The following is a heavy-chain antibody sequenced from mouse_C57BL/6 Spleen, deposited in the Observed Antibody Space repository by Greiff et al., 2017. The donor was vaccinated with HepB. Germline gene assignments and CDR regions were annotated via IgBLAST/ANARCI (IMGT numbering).Heavy chain of an antibody. Sequence: EVQLQQSGAELVRPGASVKLSCTASGFNIKDYYMHWVKQRPEQGLEWIGRIDPEDGDTEYAPKFQGKATMTADTSSNTAYMQLSSLTSEDTAVYYCTSAGRAMDYWGQGTSVTVSS. CDR3: TSAGRAMDY. CDR2: IDPEDGDT. V-gene: IGHV14-1*01. J-gene: IGHJ4*01. CDR1: GFNIKDYY.